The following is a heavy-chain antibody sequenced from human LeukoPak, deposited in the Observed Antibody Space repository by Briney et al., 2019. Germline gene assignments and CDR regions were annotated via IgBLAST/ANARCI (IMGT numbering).Heavy chain of an antibody. J-gene: IGHJ4*02. CDR3: ASHSVGVLPIATFDY. Sequence: GGSLRLSCAAPGFTFSNYWMAWVRQAPGKGLEWVANIKQDGSEKYYVDSVKGRFTISRDNAKNSLSLQMNSLRAEDTAVYYCASHSVGVLPIATFDYWGQGTLVTVSS. D-gene: IGHD2-21*01. CDR2: IKQDGSEK. V-gene: IGHV3-7*01. CDR1: GFTFSNYW.